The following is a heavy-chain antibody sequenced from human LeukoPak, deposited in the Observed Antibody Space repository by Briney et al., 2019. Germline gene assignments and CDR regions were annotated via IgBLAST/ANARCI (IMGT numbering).Heavy chain of an antibody. CDR1: GGSISSSSYS. V-gene: IGHV4-39*07. J-gene: IGHJ4*02. CDR3: ARGSSWSYYFDY. Sequence: PSETLSLTCTVSGGSISSSSYSWGWIRQPPGKGLEWIGNIYYSGSTNYSPSLKSRVTISIDTSKNQFSLKVSSVTAADTAVYYCARGSSWSYYFDYWGQGTLVTVSS. D-gene: IGHD6-13*01. CDR2: IYYSGST.